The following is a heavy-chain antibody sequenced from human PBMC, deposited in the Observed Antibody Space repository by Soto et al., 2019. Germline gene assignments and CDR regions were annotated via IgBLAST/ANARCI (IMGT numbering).Heavy chain of an antibody. Sequence: GGSLRLSCAASGYTFSDYYLSWIRQAPEKGLEWISYIDTSSTKIYYADSVRGRFTISRDNGKNSLFLEMNNLRVEDTAVYFCASHYDLWTGYLSPVDYWGRGTLVTVSS. CDR2: IDTSSTKI. CDR3: ASHYDLWTGYLSPVDY. D-gene: IGHD3-3*01. CDR1: GYTFSDYY. V-gene: IGHV3-11*01. J-gene: IGHJ4*02.